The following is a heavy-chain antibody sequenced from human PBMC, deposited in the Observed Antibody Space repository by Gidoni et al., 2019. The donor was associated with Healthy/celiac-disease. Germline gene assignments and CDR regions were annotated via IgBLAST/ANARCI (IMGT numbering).Heavy chain of an antibody. J-gene: IGHJ4*02. CDR3: ARDIGILWFGELSGFDY. D-gene: IGHD3-10*01. Sequence: QVQLVQSGSEVKKPGASVKVSCKASGYTFTSYAMHWVRQVPGQRLEWMGWMNAGNGNTKYSQKFQGRVTITSDTSASTAYMELSSLRSEDTAVYYCARDIGILWFGELSGFDYWGQGTLVTVSS. CDR1: GYTFTSYA. V-gene: IGHV1-3*01. CDR2: MNAGNGNT.